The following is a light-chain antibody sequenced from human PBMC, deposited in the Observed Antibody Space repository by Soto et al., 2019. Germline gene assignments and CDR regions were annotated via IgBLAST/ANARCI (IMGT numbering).Light chain of an antibody. V-gene: IGLV2-14*01. CDR2: EVN. CDR3: SLYTTSSTPSYV. Sequence: QSVLPQPASVSGSPGQSITISCTGTSFDVDDYNSVSWYQQPPGKAPKLIIYEVNNRPSGVSNRFSGSNSDNTASLTISGLQAEDEADYYCSLYTTSSTPSYVFGTGTKVTVL. J-gene: IGLJ1*01. CDR1: SFDVDDYNS.